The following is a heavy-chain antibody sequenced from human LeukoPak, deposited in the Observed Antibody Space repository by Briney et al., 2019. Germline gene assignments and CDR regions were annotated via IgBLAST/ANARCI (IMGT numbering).Heavy chain of an antibody. CDR2: ISYDGSNK. J-gene: IGHJ4*02. D-gene: IGHD2-2*01. CDR1: GFTCSSYA. V-gene: IGHV3-30-3*01. CDR3: ARGIVVVPAAMFGY. Sequence: PGGSLRLSCAASGFTCSSYAMHWVRQAPGKGLEWVAVISYDGSNKYYADSVKGRFTISRDNSKNTLYLQMNSLRAEDTAVYYCARGIVVVPAAMFGYWGQGTLVTVSS.